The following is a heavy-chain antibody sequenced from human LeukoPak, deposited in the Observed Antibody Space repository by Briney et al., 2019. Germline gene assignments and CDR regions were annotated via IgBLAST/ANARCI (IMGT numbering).Heavy chain of an antibody. D-gene: IGHD5-18*01. Sequence: SETLSLTCAVYGGSFSGYYWSWIRQPPGKGLEWIGEINHSGSTNYNPSLKSRVTISVDTSKNQFSLKLSSVTAADTAVYYCARAVQLWGTGGAFDIWGQGTMVNVSS. CDR1: GGSFSGYY. J-gene: IGHJ3*02. CDR2: INHSGST. V-gene: IGHV4-34*01. CDR3: ARAVQLWGTGGAFDI.